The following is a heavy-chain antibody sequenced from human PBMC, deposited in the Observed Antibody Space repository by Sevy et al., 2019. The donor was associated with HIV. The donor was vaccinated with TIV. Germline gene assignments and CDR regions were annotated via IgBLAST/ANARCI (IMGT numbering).Heavy chain of an antibody. Sequence: GGSLRLSCAASGFTFSSYEMNWVRQAPGKGLEWVSYISNSGTGMYYSDSVRGRFTISRDNARRSLYLQMNSLRAEDTAVYYCARDLPPSATTVPHFDCWGQGALVTVSS. CDR2: ISNSGTGM. J-gene: IGHJ4*02. D-gene: IGHD4-4*01. V-gene: IGHV3-48*03. CDR3: ARDLPPSATTVPHFDC. CDR1: GFTFSSYE.